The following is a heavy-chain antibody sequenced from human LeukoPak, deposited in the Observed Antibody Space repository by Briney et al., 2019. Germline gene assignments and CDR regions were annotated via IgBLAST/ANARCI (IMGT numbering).Heavy chain of an antibody. Sequence: ASVKVSCKASGYTFTSYDINWVRQATGQGLEWMGWMNPNSGNTGYAQKFQGRVTITRNTSISTAYMELSSLRSEDTAVYYCARGAVGTFYYYMDVWGKGTTVTVSS. CDR1: GYTFTSYD. D-gene: IGHD1-7*01. J-gene: IGHJ6*03. CDR3: ARGAVGTFYYYMDV. V-gene: IGHV1-8*03. CDR2: MNPNSGNT.